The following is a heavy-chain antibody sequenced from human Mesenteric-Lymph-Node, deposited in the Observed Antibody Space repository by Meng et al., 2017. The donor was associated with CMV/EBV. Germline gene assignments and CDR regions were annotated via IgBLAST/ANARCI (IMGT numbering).Heavy chain of an antibody. CDR3: AREYSSTFDQ. D-gene: IGHD6-13*01. J-gene: IGHJ4*02. Sequence: SQTLSLTCVISGDSVSTNSAAWNWIRQSPSGGLEWLGRTYYRSKWFNDYAVSVKSRIVINTDTSKNQFSLQLNPVTPEDTAVYFCAREYSSTFDQWGQGALVTVSS. CDR1: GDSVSTNSAA. V-gene: IGHV6-1*01. CDR2: TYYRSKWFN.